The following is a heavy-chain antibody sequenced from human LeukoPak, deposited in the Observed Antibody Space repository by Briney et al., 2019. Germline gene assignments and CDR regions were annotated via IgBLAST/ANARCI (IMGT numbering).Heavy chain of an antibody. J-gene: IGHJ4*02. CDR3: VRDLGVDTSMILFDY. D-gene: IGHD3-16*01. Sequence: ASVKVSCKTSGYTFTSFGISWVRQAPGQGLEWMGWISAYNGNINYAQELQGRVTMTTDTSTSTAYMELRSLRSDDTAVFYCVRDLGVDTSMILFDYWGQGTLVTVSS. V-gene: IGHV1-18*01. CDR2: ISAYNGNI. CDR1: GYTFTSFG.